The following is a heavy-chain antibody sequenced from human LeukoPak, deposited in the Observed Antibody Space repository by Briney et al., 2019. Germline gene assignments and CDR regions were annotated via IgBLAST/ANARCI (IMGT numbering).Heavy chain of an antibody. V-gene: IGHV4-59*08. J-gene: IGHJ4*02. CDR1: GGSISSYY. CDR2: IYYSGST. CDR3: ARSTYCGGXXXXGLRYYFDY. Sequence: PSETLSLTCTVSGGSISSYYWSWIRQPPGKGLEWIGYIYYSGSTNYNPSLKSRVTISVDTPKNQFSLKLSSVTAADTAVYYCARSTYCGGXXXXGLRYYFDYWGQGTLVT. D-gene: IGHD2-21*01.